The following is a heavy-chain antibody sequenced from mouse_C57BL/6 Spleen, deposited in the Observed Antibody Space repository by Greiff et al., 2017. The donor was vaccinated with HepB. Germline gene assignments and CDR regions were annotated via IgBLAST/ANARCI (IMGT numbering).Heavy chain of an antibody. CDR2: ISDGGSYT. J-gene: IGHJ2*01. CDR3: ARDNWGFDY. CDR1: GFTFSSYA. Sequence: EVQRVESGGGLVKPGGSLKLSCAASGFTFSSYAMSWVRQTPEKRLEWVATISDGGSYTYYPDNVKGRFTISRENAKNNLYLQMSHLKSEDTAMYYCARDNWGFDYWGQGTTLTVSS. V-gene: IGHV5-4*01.